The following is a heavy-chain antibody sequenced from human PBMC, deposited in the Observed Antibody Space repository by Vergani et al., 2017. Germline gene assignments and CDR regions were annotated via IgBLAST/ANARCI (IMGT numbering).Heavy chain of an antibody. CDR2: IRSKAYGGTT. Sequence: EVQLLESGGGLVQPGRSLRLSCTASGFTFGDYAMSWFRQAPGKGLEWVGFIRSKAYGGTTEYAASVKGRFTISRDDSKSIAYLQMNSLKTEDTAVYYCTREGPTVESSASDYWGQGTLVTVSS. CDR3: TREGPTVESSASDY. J-gene: IGHJ4*02. D-gene: IGHD1-26*01. V-gene: IGHV3-49*03. CDR1: GFTFGDYA.